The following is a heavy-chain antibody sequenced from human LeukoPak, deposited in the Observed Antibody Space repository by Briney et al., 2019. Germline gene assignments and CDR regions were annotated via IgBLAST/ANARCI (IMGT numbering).Heavy chain of an antibody. CDR2: INPSDGVM. Sequence: ASVKVSCKTSGFAFTSYYVHWVRRAPGRGLEWLGIINPSDGVMELAPQFNGRIIMTRDTSTTTLYMELRRLTFDDTADYFCARSGAPVQPRGQGTRATVSS. CDR3: ARSGAPVQP. J-gene: IGHJ5*02. D-gene: IGHD6-19*01. CDR1: GFAFTSYY. V-gene: IGHV1-46*01.